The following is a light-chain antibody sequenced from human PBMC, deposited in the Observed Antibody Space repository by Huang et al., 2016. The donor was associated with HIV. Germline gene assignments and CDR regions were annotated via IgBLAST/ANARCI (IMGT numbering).Light chain of an antibody. V-gene: IGKV1-33*01. J-gene: IGKJ3*01. CDR2: DAS. CDR1: QDISNY. Sequence: DIQMTQSPSSLSASVGDRVTITCQARQDISNYLNWYQQKPEKAPKLLIYDASNLETGVSSRFSGSGSGTDFTFTISSLQPEDIATYYCQQYDNLPRFTFGPGTKVDIK. CDR3: QQYDNLPRFT.